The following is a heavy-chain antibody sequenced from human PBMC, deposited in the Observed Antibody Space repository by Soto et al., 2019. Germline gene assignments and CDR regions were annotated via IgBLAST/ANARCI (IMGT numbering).Heavy chain of an antibody. J-gene: IGHJ5*02. D-gene: IGHD2-15*01. V-gene: IGHV3-15*01. CDR1: GFTFSNAW. CDR2: IKSKTDGGTT. Sequence: PGGSLRLSCAASGFTFSNAWMSWVRQAPGKGLEWVGRIKSKTDGGTTDYAAPVKGRFTISRDDSKNTLYLQMNSLKTEDTAVYYCTTRDCSGGSCYDLWGQGTLVTVSS. CDR3: TTRDCSGGSCYDL.